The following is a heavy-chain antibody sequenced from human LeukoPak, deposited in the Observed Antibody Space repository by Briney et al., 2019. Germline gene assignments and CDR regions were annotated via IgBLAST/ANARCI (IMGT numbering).Heavy chain of an antibody. J-gene: IGHJ6*02. V-gene: IGHV3-23*01. CDR1: GFTFSSYA. D-gene: IGHD6-19*01. Sequence: GGSLRLSCAASGFTFSSYAMSWVRQAPGKGLEWVSAISGSGGSTYYADSVKGRFTISRDNSKNTLYLQMNSLRAEDTAVYYCAKAVIAVAGSVDYYYYYGMDVWGQGTTVTVS. CDR3: AKAVIAVAGSVDYYYYYGMDV. CDR2: ISGSGGST.